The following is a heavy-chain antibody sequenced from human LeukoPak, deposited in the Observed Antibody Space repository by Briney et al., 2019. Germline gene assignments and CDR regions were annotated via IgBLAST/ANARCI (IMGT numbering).Heavy chain of an antibody. CDR3: ARHVNVEMATIESD. CDR2: IDPSDSYT. Sequence: RGESLKISCKGSGYSFTSYWISWVRQMPGKGLEWVGRIDPSDSYTNYSPSFQGHVTISVDKSISTAYLQWSSPKASDTAMYYCARHVNVEMATIESDWGQGTLVTVSS. D-gene: IGHD5-24*01. V-gene: IGHV5-10-1*01. J-gene: IGHJ4*02. CDR1: GYSFTSYW.